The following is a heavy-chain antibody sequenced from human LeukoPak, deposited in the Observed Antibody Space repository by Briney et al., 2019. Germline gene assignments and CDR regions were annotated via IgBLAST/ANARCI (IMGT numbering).Heavy chain of an antibody. CDR2: INHSGST. D-gene: IGHD6-13*01. J-gene: IGHJ4*02. CDR3: ARGDIAATGTPFDN. Sequence: PSETLSLTCAVSGGSISSSNWWSWIRQPPGKGLEWIGEINHSGSTSYNPSLKSRVTISVDTSKNQFSLKLSSVTAADTAVYYCARGDIAATGTPFDNWGQGTLVTVSS. V-gene: IGHV4-4*02. CDR1: GGSISSSNW.